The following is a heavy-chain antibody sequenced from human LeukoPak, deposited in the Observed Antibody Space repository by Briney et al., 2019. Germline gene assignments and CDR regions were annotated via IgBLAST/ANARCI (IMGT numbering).Heavy chain of an antibody. J-gene: IGHJ6*03. Sequence: GRSLRLSCTASGFTFSSYGMHWVRQAPGKGLEWVAIIAYDGSSKYYADSVKGRFTISRDNAKNTLYLQMNSLRAEDTAVYYCARQGRTTGTTRIYYYYYYMDVWGKGTTVTISS. V-gene: IGHV3-30*03. CDR3: ARQGRTTGTTRIYYYYYYMDV. CDR2: IAYDGSSK. CDR1: GFTFSSYG. D-gene: IGHD1-1*01.